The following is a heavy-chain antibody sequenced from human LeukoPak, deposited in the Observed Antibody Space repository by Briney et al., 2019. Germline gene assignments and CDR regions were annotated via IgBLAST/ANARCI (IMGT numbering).Heavy chain of an antibody. J-gene: IGHJ4*02. D-gene: IGHD2-8*02. Sequence: GGSLRLSCGASGFTFSSSAMHWVRQGPGKGLEWVAYIAHHGNNKYYADSVKGRFTISRDNSKGSLYLQMNSLGADDTAVYYCAKDGSWSCTDWGQGTLVRVSS. CDR3: AKDGSWSCTD. CDR2: IAHHGNNK. CDR1: GFTFSSSA. V-gene: IGHV3-30*02.